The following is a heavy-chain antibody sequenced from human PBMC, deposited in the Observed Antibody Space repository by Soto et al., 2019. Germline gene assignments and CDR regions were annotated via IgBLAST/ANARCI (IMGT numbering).Heavy chain of an antibody. CDR3: ASRGDCYGYCFDH. Sequence: QVQLVQSGAEVKKPGSSVKVSCKASGGTFSSYTISWVRQAAGQGLEWMGRIIPILGIANYAQKFQGRVTITADKSTSTAYMELSSLRAEDTAVYYCASRGDCYGYCFDHWGQGTLVTVSS. CDR1: GGTFSSYT. J-gene: IGHJ4*02. D-gene: IGHD2-21*02. V-gene: IGHV1-69*02. CDR2: IIPILGIA.